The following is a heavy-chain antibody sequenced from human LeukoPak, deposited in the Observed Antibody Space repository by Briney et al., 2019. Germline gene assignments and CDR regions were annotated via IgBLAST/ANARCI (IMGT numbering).Heavy chain of an antibody. V-gene: IGHV4-59*01. CDR3: ARDTTLNDGMDV. CDR1: GCSISSYY. CDR2: IYYSGST. J-gene: IGHJ6*02. Sequence: SETLSLTCTVSGCSISSYYWIWIRQPPGKGLEWIGHIYYSGSTNYNPSLKSRVTISVDTSKNQFSLKVRSVTAADTAVYYCARDTTLNDGMDVWGQGTPVTVSS. D-gene: IGHD1-14*01.